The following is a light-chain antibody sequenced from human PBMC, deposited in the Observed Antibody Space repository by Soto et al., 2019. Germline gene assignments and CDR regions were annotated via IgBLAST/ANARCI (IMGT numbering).Light chain of an antibody. CDR3: QQRHMWTIT. J-gene: IGKJ5*01. CDR1: QSFRGL. V-gene: IGKV3-11*01. Sequence: EVVFTQSPVPLSLSPGGRATLSCRASQSFRGLLAWYQKKPGQDPRILIYDAYNRATGIPPRFSGSGSGTDFNLTISSLETEDSAVYECQQRHMWTITFGQGTRLEIK. CDR2: DAY.